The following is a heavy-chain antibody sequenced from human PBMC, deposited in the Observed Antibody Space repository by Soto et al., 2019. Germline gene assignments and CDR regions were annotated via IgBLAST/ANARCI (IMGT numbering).Heavy chain of an antibody. CDR3: AKDHIAAAGYFDC. J-gene: IGHJ4*02. V-gene: IGHV3-23*01. Sequence: EVQLLESGGGLVQPGGSLRLSCTASGFTFSRYAMVCVRQAPGKGLEWVSTISDLGGSTYYADSMKGRFTISRDNSKNTLHLQMNGLRAEDTAIYYCAKDHIAAAGYFDCWGQGTLVAVSS. CDR2: ISDLGGST. D-gene: IGHD6-13*01. CDR1: GFTFSRYA.